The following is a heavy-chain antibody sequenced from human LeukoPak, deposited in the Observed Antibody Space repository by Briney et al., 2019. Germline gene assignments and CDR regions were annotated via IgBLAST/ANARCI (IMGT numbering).Heavy chain of an antibody. V-gene: IGHV3-23*01. CDR1: GFTFSSYA. CDR3: AKRGDYYDSSGYPYYFDY. J-gene: IGHJ4*02. D-gene: IGHD3-22*01. CDR2: ISGSGGST. Sequence: GGPLRLPCAASGFTFSSYAMSWVRQAPGKGLEWVSAISGSGGSTYYADSVKGRFTISRDNSKNTLYLQMNSLRAEDTAVYYCAKRGDYYDSSGYPYYFDYWGQGPLVTVSS.